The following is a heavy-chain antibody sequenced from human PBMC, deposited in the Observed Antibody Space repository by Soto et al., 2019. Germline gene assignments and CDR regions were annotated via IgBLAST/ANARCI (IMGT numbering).Heavy chain of an antibody. V-gene: IGHV4-34*01. D-gene: IGHD6-6*01. CDR2: INHSGGT. Sequence: SETLSLTCAVYGGSFSGYYWSWIRQSPGKGLEWIGEINHSGGTNYNPSLKSRVTISGDTSKNQFSLKLSSVTAADTAVYYCALKSSIAARWGWFDPWGQGTLVTVSS. CDR3: ALKSSIAARWGWFDP. J-gene: IGHJ5*02. CDR1: GGSFSGYY.